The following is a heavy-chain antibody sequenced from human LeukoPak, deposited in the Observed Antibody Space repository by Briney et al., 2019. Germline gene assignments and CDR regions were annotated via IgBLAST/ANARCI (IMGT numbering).Heavy chain of an antibody. CDR1: GYTFTGYY. D-gene: IGHD6-13*01. J-gene: IGHJ5*02. CDR2: INPNSGGT. Sequence: ASVKVSCKASGYTFTGYYMHWVRQAPGQGLEWMGWINPNSGGTNYAQKFQGWVTMTRDTSISTAYMELSRLRSDDTAVYYCARGVGGIAAAGVWFDPWGQGTLVTVSS. CDR3: ARGVGGIAAAGVWFDP. V-gene: IGHV1-2*04.